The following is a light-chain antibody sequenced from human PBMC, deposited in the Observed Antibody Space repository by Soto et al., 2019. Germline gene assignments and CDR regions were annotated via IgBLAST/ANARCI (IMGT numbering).Light chain of an antibody. CDR1: QSVSRY. J-gene: IGKJ1*01. Sequence: WRASQSVSRYLAWYQQKPGQSPRXLIYGTSTRATGIPARFSGSGSGTEFTLTICSLQAEDFAVYYCHQYNFWPTFGQGTKVDI. CDR3: HQYNFWPT. CDR2: GTS. V-gene: IGKV3-15*01.